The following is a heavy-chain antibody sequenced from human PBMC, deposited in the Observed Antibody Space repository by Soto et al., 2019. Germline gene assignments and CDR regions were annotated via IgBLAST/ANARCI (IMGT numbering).Heavy chain of an antibody. CDR3: ARVGPNYDFHYGMDV. J-gene: IGHJ6*02. Sequence: ASVKVSCKASGYTFTGYYMHWVRQAHGQGLEWMGWINPNSGGTNYAQKFQGWVTMTRDTSISTAYMELSRLRSDDTAVYYCARVGPNYDFHYGMDVWGQGTTVTVSS. CDR1: GYTFTGYY. V-gene: IGHV1-2*04. D-gene: IGHD3-3*01. CDR2: INPNSGGT.